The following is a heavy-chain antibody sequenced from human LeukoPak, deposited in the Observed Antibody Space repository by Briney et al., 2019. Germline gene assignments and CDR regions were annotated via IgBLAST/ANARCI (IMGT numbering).Heavy chain of an antibody. CDR3: ARAGVGSVPYYMDV. CDR1: GFTFTTYW. Sequence: YPGGSLRLSCTASGFTFTTYWMSWVRHPPGKGLEWVANIKQDGTEKYYVDSVKGRFTISRDNAKNSLYLQMNSLRAEDTAVYYCARAGVGSVPYYMDVWGKGTTVTVSS. J-gene: IGHJ6*03. V-gene: IGHV3-7*01. CDR2: IKQDGTEK. D-gene: IGHD7-27*01.